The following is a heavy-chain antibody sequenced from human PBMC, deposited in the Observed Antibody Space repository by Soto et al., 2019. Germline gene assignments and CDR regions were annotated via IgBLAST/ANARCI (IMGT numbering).Heavy chain of an antibody. Sequence: QVQLVESGGGVVQPGRSLRVSCAASGFTFSIYAMHWVRQAPGTGLEWVAVISYDGTKTYYADSVKGRFTISRDNSKNTVYLQMNSLRDEDTAVYYCAKDRGPRMQWLIDPFDYWGQGTLVTVS. CDR1: GFTFSIYA. V-gene: IGHV3-30*18. J-gene: IGHJ4*02. CDR2: ISYDGTKT. D-gene: IGHD6-19*01. CDR3: AKDRGPRMQWLIDPFDY.